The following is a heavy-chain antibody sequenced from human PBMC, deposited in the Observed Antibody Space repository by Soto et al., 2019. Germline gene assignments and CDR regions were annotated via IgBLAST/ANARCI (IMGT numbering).Heavy chain of an antibody. V-gene: IGHV4-34*01. CDR1: GGSFSGYY. CDR3: VRGRTATSVGGMDV. D-gene: IGHD5-18*01. CDR2: INHSGST. Sequence: QVQLQQWGAGLLKPSETLSLSCAVYGGSFSGYYWSWIRQPPGKGLEWIGEINHSGSTNYNPSLKSRVTRSVDTSKNQFSLKLSSVTAADTAVYYCVRGRTATSVGGMDVWGQGTTVTVSS. J-gene: IGHJ6*02.